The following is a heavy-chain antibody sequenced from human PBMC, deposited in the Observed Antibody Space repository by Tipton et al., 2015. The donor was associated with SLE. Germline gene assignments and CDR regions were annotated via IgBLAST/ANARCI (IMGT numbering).Heavy chain of an antibody. CDR1: GYTFISYG. CDR2: ISAYNGNT. V-gene: IGHV1-18*01. J-gene: IGHJ3*02. D-gene: IGHD3-16*02. CDR3: ARWDYDYIWGSYRYGFDI. Sequence: QSGPEVKKPGASVKVSCKASGYTFISYGISWVRQAPGQGLEWMGWISAYNGNTKYAQKFQDRVTMTTDTPTSTAYMELRSLRSDDTAVYYCARWDYDYIWGSYRYGFDIWGQPTMVTVSS.